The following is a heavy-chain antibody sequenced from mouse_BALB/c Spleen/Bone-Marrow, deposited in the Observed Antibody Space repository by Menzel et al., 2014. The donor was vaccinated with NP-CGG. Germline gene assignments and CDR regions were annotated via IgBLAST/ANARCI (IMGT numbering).Heavy chain of an antibody. J-gene: IGHJ3*01. V-gene: IGHV14-3*02. Sequence: VQLQQPGAELVKPGASVKLSCTASGFNIKDTYMHWVKQRPEQGLEWIGRIDPANGNTKYDPKFQGKATITADTSSNTAYLQLSSLTSEDTAVYYCARWEPGRAWFAYWGQGTLVTVSA. CDR2: IDPANGNT. D-gene: IGHD4-1*01. CDR1: GFNIKDTY. CDR3: ARWEPGRAWFAY.